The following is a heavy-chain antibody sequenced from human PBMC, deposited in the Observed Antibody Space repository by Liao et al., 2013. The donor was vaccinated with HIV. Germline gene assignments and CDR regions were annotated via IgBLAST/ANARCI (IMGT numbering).Heavy chain of an antibody. Sequence: QVQLQESGPGLVKPSETLSLTCTVSGGSINNYYWSWIRQPPGKGLEWIGYIYYSGSTNYNSSLKSRVTISVDRSKNQFSLKLSSVNAADTAVYYCSRAINWGSSSWYFDYWGQGTLVTVSS. J-gene: IGHJ4*02. V-gene: IGHV4-59*01. CDR3: SRAINWGSSSWYFDY. D-gene: IGHD7-27*01. CDR1: GGSINNYY. CDR2: IYYSGST.